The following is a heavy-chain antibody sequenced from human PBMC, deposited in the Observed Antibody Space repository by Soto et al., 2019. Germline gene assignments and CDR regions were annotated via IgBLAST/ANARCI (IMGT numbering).Heavy chain of an antibody. D-gene: IGHD2-2*01. V-gene: IGHV3-11*01. J-gene: IGHJ6*03. CDR2: ISSSGSTI. CDR1: GFTFSDYY. Sequence: GGSLRLSCAASGFTFSDYYMSWIRQAPGKGLEWVSYISSSGSTIYYADSVKGRFTISRDNAKNSLYLQMNSLRAEDTAVYYCARDAGYCSSTSCRSYYYYYYMDVWGKGTTVTVSS. CDR3: ARDAGYCSSTSCRSYYYYYYMDV.